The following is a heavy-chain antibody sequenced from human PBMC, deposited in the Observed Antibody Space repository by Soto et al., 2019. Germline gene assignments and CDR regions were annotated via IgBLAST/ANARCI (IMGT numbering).Heavy chain of an antibody. V-gene: IGHV1-46*01. CDR2: INPSGGST. CDR3: ARVMTTVPGADY. J-gene: IGHJ4*02. Sequence: QVQLVQSGAEVKKPGASVKVSCKASGYTFTSYYMHWVRQAPGQGLEWMGIINPSGGSTSYTQKFQGRVTMTRDTSTSTVYMELSSLRSEDTAVYYCARVMTTVPGADYWGQGNLVTVSS. CDR1: GYTFTSYY. D-gene: IGHD4-17*01.